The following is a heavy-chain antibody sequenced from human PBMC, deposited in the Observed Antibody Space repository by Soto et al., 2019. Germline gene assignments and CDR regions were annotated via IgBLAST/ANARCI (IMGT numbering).Heavy chain of an antibody. V-gene: IGHV1-18*01. J-gene: IGHJ6*03. CDR2: ISPYNGDT. CDR3: ARMVRGSTVGYYYYMDG. D-gene: IGHD3-10*01. CDR1: GYTFTSHG. Sequence: QVQLVQSGAEVKKPGASVKVSCKTSGYTFTSHGISWVRQAPGQGLEWMGWISPYNGDTNYAQKLQGRVSVTTDSSTRTAYMELRSLRSEDTAVYYCARMVRGSTVGYYYYMDGWGKGTTVTVSS.